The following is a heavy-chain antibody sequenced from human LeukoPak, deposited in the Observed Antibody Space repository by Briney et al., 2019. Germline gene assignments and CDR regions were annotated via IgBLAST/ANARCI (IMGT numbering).Heavy chain of an antibody. D-gene: IGHD3-10*01. V-gene: IGHV3-9*01. CDR3: AKAPAEGFGGYYFDY. Sequence: PGGSLRLSCAASGFTFDDYAMHWVRQAPGKGLEWVSGISWNSGSIAYADSVKGRFTISRDNAKNSLYLQMNSLRAEDTALYYCAKAPAEGFGGYYFDYWGQGTLVTVSS. J-gene: IGHJ4*02. CDR2: ISWNSGSI. CDR1: GFTFDDYA.